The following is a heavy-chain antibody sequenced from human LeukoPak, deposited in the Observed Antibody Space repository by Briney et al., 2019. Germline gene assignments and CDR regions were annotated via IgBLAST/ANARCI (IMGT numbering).Heavy chain of an antibody. D-gene: IGHD3-22*01. J-gene: IGHJ4*02. CDR3: ARGVIEDY. V-gene: IGHV3-21*01. Sequence: GGSVRLSCAASGFTFSSYSMNCVRHARGKGREWVSSISSRSSYIYYADSVKGRFTNSRDNAQNSLYLQMNSLRAEDTAVYYCARGVIEDYWGQGTLVPVSS. CDR1: GFTFSSYS. CDR2: ISSRSSYI.